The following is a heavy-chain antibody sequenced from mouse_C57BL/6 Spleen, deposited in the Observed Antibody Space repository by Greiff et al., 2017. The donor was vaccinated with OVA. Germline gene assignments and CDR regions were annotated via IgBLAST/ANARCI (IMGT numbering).Heavy chain of an antibody. CDR1: GYAFSSYW. Sequence: QVHVKQSGAELVKPGASVKISCKASGYAFSSYWMNWVKQRPGKGLEWIGQIYPGDGDTNYNGKFKGKATLTADKSSSTAYMQLSSLTSEDSAVYFCARGTTVVAEDYYAMDYWGQGTSVTVSS. CDR3: ARGTTVVAEDYYAMDY. CDR2: IYPGDGDT. J-gene: IGHJ4*01. D-gene: IGHD1-1*01. V-gene: IGHV1-80*01.